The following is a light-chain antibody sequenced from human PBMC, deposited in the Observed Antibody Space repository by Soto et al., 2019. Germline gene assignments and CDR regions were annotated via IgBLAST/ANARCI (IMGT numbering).Light chain of an antibody. J-gene: IGLJ3*02. V-gene: IGLV1-40*01. CDR1: NSNIGAGYD. CDR2: AYS. Sequence: QSVLTQPPSVSGAPGQGVTISCTGSNSNIGAGYDVHWYQQLPGTAPKLLMYAYSNRPSGAPDRISGSSSATSASLAITGLQAEDEADYYCQSYDNILRAWVFGGGTQLTVL. CDR3: QSYDNILRAWV.